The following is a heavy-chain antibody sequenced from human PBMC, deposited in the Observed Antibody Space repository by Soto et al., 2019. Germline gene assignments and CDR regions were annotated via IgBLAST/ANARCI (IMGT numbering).Heavy chain of an antibody. D-gene: IGHD6-13*01. Sequence: QVQLVESGGGVVQPGRSLRLSCAASGFTFSSYAMHWVRQAPGKGLEWVAVISYDGSNKYNADSVKGRFTISRDNSKNTLYLQMNSMRAEDTAVYYGGGTAAGRTYYFDYWGQGTLVTVSS. CDR1: GFTFSSYA. CDR2: ISYDGSNK. CDR3: GGTAAGRTYYFDY. J-gene: IGHJ4*02. V-gene: IGHV3-30-3*01.